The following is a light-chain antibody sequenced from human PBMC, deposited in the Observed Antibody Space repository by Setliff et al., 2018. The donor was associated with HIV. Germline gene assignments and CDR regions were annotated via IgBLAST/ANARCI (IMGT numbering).Light chain of an antibody. V-gene: IGLV2-14*01. J-gene: IGLJ1*01. CDR3: SSYTSSSTYV. CDR1: SSDVGGYNY. Sequence: QSVLTQPASVSGSPGQSITISCTGTSSDVGGYNYVSWYQQHPGKAPKFMIYDVSKRPSGVSNRFSGSKSGNTASLTISGLQAEDEADYYCSSYTSSSTYVFGTGTNVTVL. CDR2: DVS.